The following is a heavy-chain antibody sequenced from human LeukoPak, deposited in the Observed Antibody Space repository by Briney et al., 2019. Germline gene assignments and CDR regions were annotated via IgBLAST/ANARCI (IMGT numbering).Heavy chain of an antibody. J-gene: IGHJ4*02. Sequence: SETLSLTCTVSGGSISSSSYYWGWIRQPPGKGLEWIGSIYYSGSTYYNPSLKSRVTISVDTSKNQFSLKLSSVTAADTAVYYCARASPPKYSTSCPFDYWGQGTLVSVSP. CDR3: ARASPPKYSTSCPFDY. V-gene: IGHV4-39*07. CDR1: GGSISSSSYY. D-gene: IGHD2-2*01. CDR2: IYYSGST.